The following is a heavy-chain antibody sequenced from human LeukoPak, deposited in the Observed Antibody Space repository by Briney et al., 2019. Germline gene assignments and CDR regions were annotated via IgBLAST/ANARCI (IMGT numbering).Heavy chain of an antibody. CDR2: TYYRSKWYN. Sequence: SQTLSLTCAISGDSVSSNSAAWNWIRQSPSRGLEWLGRTYYRSKWYNDYAVSVKSRITINPDTSKNQFPLQLNSVTPEDTAVYYCARESLIAAAPGGWDYWGQGTLVTVSS. D-gene: IGHD6-13*01. CDR1: GDSVSSNSAA. V-gene: IGHV6-1*01. CDR3: ARESLIAAAPGGWDY. J-gene: IGHJ4*02.